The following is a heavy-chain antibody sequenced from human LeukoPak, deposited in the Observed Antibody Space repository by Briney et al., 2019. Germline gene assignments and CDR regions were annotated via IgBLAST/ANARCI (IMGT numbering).Heavy chain of an antibody. J-gene: IGHJ4*02. V-gene: IGHV3-9*01. CDR1: GFTFDDYA. CDR3: AKDIRYGSGQGYFDY. Sequence: GRSLRLSCAASGFTFDDYAMHWVRQAPGKGLEWVSGISWNSGSIGYADSVKGRFTISRDNAKNSLYLQMNSLRAEDTALYYCAKDIRYGSGQGYFDYWGQGTLVTVSS. CDR2: ISWNSGSI. D-gene: IGHD3-10*01.